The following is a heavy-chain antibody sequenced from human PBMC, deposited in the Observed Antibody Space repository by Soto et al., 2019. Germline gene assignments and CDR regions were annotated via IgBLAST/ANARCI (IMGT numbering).Heavy chain of an antibody. D-gene: IGHD2-15*01. Sequence: PSETLSLTCAVYGGSFSGYYWSWIRQPPGKGLEWIGEINHSGSTNYNPSLKSRVTISVDTSKNQFSLKLSSVTAADTAVYYCARFGYCSGGSCYSGRYYYYGMDAWGQGTTVTVS. CDR3: ARFGYCSGGSCYSGRYYYYGMDA. V-gene: IGHV4-34*01. CDR1: GGSFSGYY. CDR2: INHSGST. J-gene: IGHJ6*02.